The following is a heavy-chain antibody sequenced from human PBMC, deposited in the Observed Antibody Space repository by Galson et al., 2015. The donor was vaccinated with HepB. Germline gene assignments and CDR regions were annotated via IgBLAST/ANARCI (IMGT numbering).Heavy chain of an antibody. J-gene: IGHJ4*02. CDR3: ARAYYFDTSGYYY. CDR2: ISGISSYI. CDR1: GFTFSTYS. D-gene: IGHD3-22*01. V-gene: IGHV3-21*01. Sequence: SLRLSCAASGFTFSTYSMNWVRQAPGKGLEWVSSISGISSYIYYADSVKGRFTISRDNAKNSLYLQMNSLRAEDTAVYYCARAYYFDTSGYYYWGQGTLVTVSS.